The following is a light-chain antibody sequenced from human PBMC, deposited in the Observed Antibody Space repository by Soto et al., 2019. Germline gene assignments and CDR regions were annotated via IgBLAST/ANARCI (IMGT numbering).Light chain of an antibody. CDR3: QQRSNWPT. J-gene: IGKJ1*01. CDR1: QSVSSY. CDR2: DAS. Sequence: IVMTQSPATLSVSLGERATLSCRASQSVSSYLAWYQQKPGQAPRLLIYDASNRATGIPARFSGSGSGTDFTLTISSLEPEDFAVYYCQQRSNWPTFGQGTKVDIK. V-gene: IGKV3-11*01.